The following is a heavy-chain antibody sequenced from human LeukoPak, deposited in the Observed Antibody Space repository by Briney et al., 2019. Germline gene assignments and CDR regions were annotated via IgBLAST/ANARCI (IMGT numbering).Heavy chain of an antibody. V-gene: IGHV3-21*01. CDR3: ARDISGWLDY. D-gene: IGHD6-19*01. CDR1: GFTSSSYS. J-gene: IGHJ4*02. CDR2: ISSSSSYI. Sequence: GGSLRLSCAASGFTSSSYSMNWVRQAPGKGLEWVSSISSSSSYIYYADSMEGRFTISRDNAKNSLYLQMNSLRAEDTAVYYCARDISGWLDYWGQGTLVTVSS.